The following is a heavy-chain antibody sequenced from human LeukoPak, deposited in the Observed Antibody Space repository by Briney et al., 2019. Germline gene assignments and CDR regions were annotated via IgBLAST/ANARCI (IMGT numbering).Heavy chain of an antibody. D-gene: IGHD3-10*01. Sequence: GGSLRLSCAASGFTFSSYWMHWVRQAPGKGLEWVAVIWYDGSNKYYADSVKGRFTISRDNSKNTLYLQMNSLRAEDTAVYYCAAWNYYGSGSYIRSGAFDIWGQGTMVTVSS. V-gene: IGHV3-33*08. CDR2: IWYDGSNK. J-gene: IGHJ3*02. CDR1: GFTFSSYW. CDR3: AAWNYYGSGSYIRSGAFDI.